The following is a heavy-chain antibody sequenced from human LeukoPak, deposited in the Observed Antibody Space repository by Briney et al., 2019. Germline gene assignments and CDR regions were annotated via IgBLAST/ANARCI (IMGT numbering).Heavy chain of an antibody. D-gene: IGHD1-14*01. CDR2: IYSGGST. V-gene: IGHV3-53*05. CDR3: ARVGPETAFDY. Sequence: GGSLRLSCAASGFTVSSNYMSWVRQAPGKGLEWVSVIYSGGSTYYAGSVKGRFTISRDNSKNTLYLQMASLRGEDMAVYYCARVGPETAFDYWGQGTLVTVSS. J-gene: IGHJ4*02. CDR1: GFTVSSNY.